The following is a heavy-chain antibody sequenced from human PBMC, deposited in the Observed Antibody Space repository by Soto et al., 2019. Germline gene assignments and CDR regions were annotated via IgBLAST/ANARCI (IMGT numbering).Heavy chain of an antibody. D-gene: IGHD4-17*01. CDR3: ARGNYSDYRSSFDF. CDR2: IFYSGRT. J-gene: IGHJ4*02. Sequence: PSETLSLTCTVSDGSISSGDYYWTWIRQPPGKGLEWIGYIFYSGRTDYNPSLTSRVTISVDTSKNIFSLKVNSVTAADTAVYYCARGNYSDYRSSFDFWGQGALVTV. V-gene: IGHV4-30-4*01. CDR1: DGSISSGDYY.